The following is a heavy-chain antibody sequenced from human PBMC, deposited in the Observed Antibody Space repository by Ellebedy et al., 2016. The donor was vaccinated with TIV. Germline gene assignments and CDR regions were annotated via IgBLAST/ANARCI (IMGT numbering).Heavy chain of an antibody. CDR3: ARGVEGAISDY. CDR2: TRNKARSYIT. J-gene: IGHJ4*02. D-gene: IGHD1-26*01. Sequence: GESLKISCAASGFTLSDHYMDWVRQAPGKGLEWVGRTRNKARSYITVYAASVKGRFTISRDDSKNSLYLQMNSLKTEDTAVYYCARGVEGAISDYWGQGTLVTVSS. V-gene: IGHV3-72*01. CDR1: GFTLSDHY.